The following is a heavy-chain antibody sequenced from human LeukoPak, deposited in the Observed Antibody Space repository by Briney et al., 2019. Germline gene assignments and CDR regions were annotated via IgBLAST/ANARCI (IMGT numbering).Heavy chain of an antibody. Sequence: GGSLRLSCAASGFTFSSYWMSWVRQAPGKGLEWVSAISGSGGSTYYADSVKGRFTISRDNSKNTLYLQMNSLRAEDTAVYYCAKGSHCSSTSCYELDYWGQGTLVTVSS. V-gene: IGHV3-23*01. CDR2: ISGSGGST. CDR3: AKGSHCSSTSCYELDY. J-gene: IGHJ4*02. D-gene: IGHD2-2*01. CDR1: GFTFSSYW.